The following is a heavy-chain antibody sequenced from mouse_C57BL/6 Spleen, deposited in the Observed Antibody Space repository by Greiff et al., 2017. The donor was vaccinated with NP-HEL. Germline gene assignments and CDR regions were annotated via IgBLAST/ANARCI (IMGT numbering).Heavy chain of an antibody. Sequence: QVQLQQSGAELARPGASVKMSCKASGYTFTSYTMHWVKQRPGQGLEWIGYINPSSGYTKYNQKFKDKATLTADKSSSTAYMQLSSLTSEDSAVYYCARDYYGNFYYAMDYWGQGTSVTVSS. CDR2: INPSSGYT. CDR3: ARDYYGNFYYAMDY. CDR1: GYTFTSYT. D-gene: IGHD2-1*01. V-gene: IGHV1-4*01. J-gene: IGHJ4*01.